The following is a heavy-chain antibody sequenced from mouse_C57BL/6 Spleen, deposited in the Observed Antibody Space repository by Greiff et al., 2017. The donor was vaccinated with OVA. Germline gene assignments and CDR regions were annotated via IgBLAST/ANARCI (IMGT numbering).Heavy chain of an antibody. D-gene: IGHD3-2*02. J-gene: IGHJ4*01. CDR2: IHPNSGST. CDR1: GYTFTSYW. Sequence: QVQLQQPGAELVKPGASVKLSCKASGYTFTSYWMHWVKQRPGQGLEWIGMIHPNSGSTNYNEKFKSKATLTVDKSSSTAYMQLSSLTSEDSAVYYCARYGGSSGPYAMDYWGQGTSVTVSS. V-gene: IGHV1-64*01. CDR3: ARYGGSSGPYAMDY.